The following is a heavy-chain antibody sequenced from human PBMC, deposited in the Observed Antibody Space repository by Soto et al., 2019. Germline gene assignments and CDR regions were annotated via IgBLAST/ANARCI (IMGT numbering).Heavy chain of an antibody. J-gene: IGHJ5*02. Sequence: DSVKVECKNSGYTFTSYGLGWVRQAHGQGLEWMGWISAYNGNTNYAQKLQGRVTMTTDTSTSTAYMELRSLRSDDTAVYYCARVTSSTLRGNWFDPWGQGTLVTVSS. CDR3: ARVTSSTLRGNWFDP. CDR2: ISAYNGNT. V-gene: IGHV1-18*01. D-gene: IGHD2-2*01. CDR1: GYTFTSYG.